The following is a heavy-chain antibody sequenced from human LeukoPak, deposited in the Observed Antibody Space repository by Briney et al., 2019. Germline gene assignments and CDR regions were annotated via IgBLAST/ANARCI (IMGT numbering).Heavy chain of an antibody. CDR2: ISYDENNK. CDR3: ARIGFSATTSSY. D-gene: IGHD2/OR15-2a*01. J-gene: IGHJ4*02. CDR1: GITLTTYT. Sequence: GSLRLSCVVTGITLTTYTIYWVRQAPGKGLEWVAIISYDENNKYYADSVKGRFTISRDNYKDTVFLQMNDLRREDTALYYCARIGFSATTSSYWGRGTRVIVSS. V-gene: IGHV3-30-3*01.